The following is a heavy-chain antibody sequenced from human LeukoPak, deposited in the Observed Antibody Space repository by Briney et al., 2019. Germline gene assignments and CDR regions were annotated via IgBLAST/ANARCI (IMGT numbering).Heavy chain of an antibody. CDR3: ARSSGAYRSFDY. CDR1: GGSISSYY. J-gene: IGHJ4*02. D-gene: IGHD1-26*01. V-gene: IGHV4-59*01. CDR2: IYYSGTT. Sequence: NSSETLSLTCTVSGGSISSYYWNWIRQPPGKGLEWIGYIYYSGTTDYNPSLKSRVTISVDTSNNQFSLKVSSVTAADTAVYYCARSSGAYRSFDYWGQGTLVPVSS.